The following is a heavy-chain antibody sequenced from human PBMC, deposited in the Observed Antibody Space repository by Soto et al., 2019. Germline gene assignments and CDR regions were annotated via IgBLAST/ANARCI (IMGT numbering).Heavy chain of an antibody. CDR3: ARQGTGYDFWICRAGYYYYYMDV. V-gene: IGHV4-39*01. J-gene: IGHJ6*03. D-gene: IGHD3-3*01. CDR1: GGSISSSSYY. Sequence: SETLSLTCTVSGGSISSSSYYWGWIRQPPGKGLEWIGSIYYSGSTYYNPSLKSRVTISVDTSKNQFSLKLSSVTAADTAVYYCARQGTGYDFWICRAGYYYYYMDVWGKGTTVTVSS. CDR2: IYYSGST.